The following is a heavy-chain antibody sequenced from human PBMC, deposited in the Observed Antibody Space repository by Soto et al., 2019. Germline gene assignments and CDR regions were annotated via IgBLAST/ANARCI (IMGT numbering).Heavy chain of an antibody. J-gene: IGHJ4*02. CDR3: AKGPGLYGDYGYFDY. CDR2: ISGSGGST. CDR1: GFTFSSYA. D-gene: IGHD4-17*01. V-gene: IGHV3-23*01. Sequence: PGGSLRLSCAASGFTFSSYAMSWVRQAPGKGLEWVSAISGSGGSTYYADSVKGRFTISRDNSKNTLYLQMNSLRAEDTAVYYCAKGPGLYGDYGYFDYWGQGTLVTVSS.